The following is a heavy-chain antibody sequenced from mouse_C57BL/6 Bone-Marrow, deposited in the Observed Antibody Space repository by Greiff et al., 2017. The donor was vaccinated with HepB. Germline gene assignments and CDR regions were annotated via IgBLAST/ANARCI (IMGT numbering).Heavy chain of an antibody. Sequence: QVQLQQPGAELVKPGASVKLSCKASGYTFTSYWMQWVKQRPGQGLEWIGEIDPSDSYTNYNQKFKGKATLTVDTSSSTAYMQLSSLTSKDSAVYYCALDSSGSAFAYWGQGTLVTVSA. CDR1: GYTFTSYW. CDR2: IDPSDSYT. J-gene: IGHJ3*01. CDR3: ALDSSGSAFAY. V-gene: IGHV1-50*01. D-gene: IGHD3-2*02.